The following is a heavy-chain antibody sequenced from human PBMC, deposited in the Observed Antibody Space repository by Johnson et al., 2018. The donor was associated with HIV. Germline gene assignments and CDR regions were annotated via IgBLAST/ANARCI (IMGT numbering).Heavy chain of an antibody. CDR1: GFTFSNYG. Sequence: QVQLVESGGGVVQPGGSLRLSCAASGFTFSNYGMHWVRQAPGKGLEWVSVIWYDGSNKYYTDSVKGRFTISRDNSKNTLFLQMNSLRAEDTAVYYCARVIRGPHSGSYQGAFDIWGQGTMVTVSS. J-gene: IGHJ3*02. V-gene: IGHV3-33*01. D-gene: IGHD1-26*01. CDR2: IWYDGSNK. CDR3: ARVIRGPHSGSYQGAFDI.